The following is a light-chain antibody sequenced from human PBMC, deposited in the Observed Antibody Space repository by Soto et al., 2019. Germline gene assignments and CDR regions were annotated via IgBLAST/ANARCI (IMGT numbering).Light chain of an antibody. J-gene: IGKJ1*01. CDR3: QQYYYYST. CDR1: QSLNGR. CDR2: DVS. V-gene: IGKV1-5*01. Sequence: DIQMTQSPSTLSSSIGDRVTITCRASQSLNGRLAWYQQRPGHAPNLLIYDVSTLETGVPSRFSGTGSETEFTLTIIGLQPDDFATYYCQQYYYYSTFGPGTKVDNK.